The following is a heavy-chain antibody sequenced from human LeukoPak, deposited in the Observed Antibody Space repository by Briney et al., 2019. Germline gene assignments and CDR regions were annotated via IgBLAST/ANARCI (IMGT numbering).Heavy chain of an antibody. CDR3: ARGRRYSGYDYDGLYYMDV. Sequence: GASVKVSCKATGYTFNAFGISWVRQAPEQGLEWLGWISPYTSNTEYAQKLHLQGRVTLTTDTSTTTVFMELRSLRSDDTAVYYCARGRRYSGYDYDGLYYMDVWGKGTTVTVSS. D-gene: IGHD5-12*01. J-gene: IGHJ6*03. CDR2: ISPYTSNT. V-gene: IGHV1-18*01. CDR1: GYTFNAFG.